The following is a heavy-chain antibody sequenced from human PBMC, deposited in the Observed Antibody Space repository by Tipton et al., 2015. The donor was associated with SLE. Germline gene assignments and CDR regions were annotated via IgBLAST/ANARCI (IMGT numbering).Heavy chain of an antibody. Sequence: SLRLSCAASGFTFSSYGMHWVRQAPGKGLEWVAVIWYDGSNKYYADSVKGRFTISRDNSKNTLYLQMNSLRAEDTAVYYCATNVRSGTYYFDYWGQGTLVTVSS. CDR3: ATNVRSGTYYFDY. CDR1: GFTFSSYG. J-gene: IGHJ4*02. CDR2: IWYDGSNK. D-gene: IGHD3-3*01. V-gene: IGHV3-33*01.